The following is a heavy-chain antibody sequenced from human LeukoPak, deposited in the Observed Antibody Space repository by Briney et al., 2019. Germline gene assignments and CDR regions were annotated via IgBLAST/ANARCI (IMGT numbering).Heavy chain of an antibody. D-gene: IGHD3-9*01. CDR2: IIPIFGTA. CDR1: GGTFSSYA. Sequence: GASVKVSCKASGGTFSSYAISWVRQAPGQGLEWMGGIIPIFGTANYAQKFQGRVTITADESTSTAYMELSSLRSEDTAVYYCAGRIFDWFFQGPLGYYFDYWGQGTLVTVSS. J-gene: IGHJ4*02. V-gene: IGHV1-69*13. CDR3: AGRIFDWFFQGPLGYYFDY.